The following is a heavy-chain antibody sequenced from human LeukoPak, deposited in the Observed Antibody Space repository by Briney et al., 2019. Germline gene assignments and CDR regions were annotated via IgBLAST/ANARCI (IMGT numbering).Heavy chain of an antibody. V-gene: IGHV4-31*02. Sequence: SSETLSLTCTVSGGSISNSGGFYWSWIRQHPGNGLEWIGFISYRGSTYYNPSLKSRVSMSVDTSKRQFSLRLSSVTDEDTAVYYCARISQSSGGFYYWGQGTLVTVSS. CDR1: GGSISNSGGFY. CDR2: ISYRGST. D-gene: IGHD2-15*01. CDR3: ARISQSSGGFYY. J-gene: IGHJ4*02.